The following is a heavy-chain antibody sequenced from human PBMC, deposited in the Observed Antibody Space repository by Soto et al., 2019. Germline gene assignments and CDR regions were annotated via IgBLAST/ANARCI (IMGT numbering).Heavy chain of an antibody. CDR1: GFIPSSYA. Sequence: GGCLRLSCVVYGFIPSSYAMSWVRRATGKGLEWVSGISGSGGATSYADSVKGRFTISRDNSKNTLYLQMNSLSAEDTAIYYCARSGGYAYDSPIPEHFFDYWGQGTLVTVSS. D-gene: IGHD5-18*01. CDR2: ISGSGGAT. CDR3: ARSGGYAYDSPIPEHFFDY. J-gene: IGHJ4*02. V-gene: IGHV3-23*01.